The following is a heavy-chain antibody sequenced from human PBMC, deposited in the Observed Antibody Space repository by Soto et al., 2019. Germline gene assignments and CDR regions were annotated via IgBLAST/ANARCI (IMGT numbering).Heavy chain of an antibody. CDR2: ISGSGGST. CDR1: GFTFSSYA. D-gene: IGHD6-6*01. Sequence: GGSLRLSCAASGFTFSSYAMSWVRQAPGKGLEWVSAISGSGGSTYYADSVKGRFTISRDNSKNRLYLQMNSLRAEDTAVYYCAKDLLLAARPGYFDYWGQGTLVTVSS. CDR3: AKDLLLAARPGYFDY. V-gene: IGHV3-23*01. J-gene: IGHJ4*02.